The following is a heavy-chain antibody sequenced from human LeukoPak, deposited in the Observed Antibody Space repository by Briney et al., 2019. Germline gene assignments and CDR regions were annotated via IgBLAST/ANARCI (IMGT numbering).Heavy chain of an antibody. Sequence: GGSLRLSCVASGFTVSSKYMSWVRQAPGKGLEWVAVIYTADTTYYADSVKGRFTISRDNSKNTLYLQMNSLRAEDTAVYYCAKPAYCGGDCYSSPFQHWGQGTLVTVSS. CDR1: GFTVSSKY. J-gene: IGHJ1*01. CDR2: IYTADTT. CDR3: AKPAYCGGDCYSSPFQH. D-gene: IGHD2-21*02. V-gene: IGHV3-66*04.